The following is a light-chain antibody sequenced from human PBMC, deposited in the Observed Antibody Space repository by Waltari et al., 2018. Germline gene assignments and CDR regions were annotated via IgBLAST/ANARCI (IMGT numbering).Light chain of an antibody. CDR2: QAS. Sequence: DIQMTQSPSTLSASVGDRVTITCRASQSISIWLAWYQQKPGKAPKLLIYQASSLDSGVPSRFSGSGSGTEFTLTISSLQPDDFATYYCQQYNSYPYTFGQGTKLEIK. CDR3: QQYNSYPYT. V-gene: IGKV1-5*03. CDR1: QSISIW. J-gene: IGKJ2*01.